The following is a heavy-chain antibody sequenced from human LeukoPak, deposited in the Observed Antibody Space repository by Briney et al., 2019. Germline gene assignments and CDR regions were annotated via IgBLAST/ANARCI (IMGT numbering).Heavy chain of an antibody. CDR1: GLTVSSNY. J-gene: IGHJ4*02. Sequence: GGSLRLSCAASGLTVSSNYMSWVRQAPGKGLEWVSVIYSGGSTYYADSVKGRFTISRDNPKNSVYLQMSSLRAEDTAVYYCLVTTRSRGFDYWGQGTLVTVSS. CDR3: LVTTRSRGFDY. V-gene: IGHV3-66*01. CDR2: IYSGGST. D-gene: IGHD1/OR15-1a*01.